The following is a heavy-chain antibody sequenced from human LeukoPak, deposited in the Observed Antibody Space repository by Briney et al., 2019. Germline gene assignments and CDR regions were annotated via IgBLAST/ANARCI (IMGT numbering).Heavy chain of an antibody. J-gene: IGHJ4*02. CDR3: ARAGYDSSGYYLDY. V-gene: IGHV4-59*01. D-gene: IGHD3-22*01. Sequence: SETLSLTCTVSGGSISPYYWSWLRQPPGKGLEWIGYIYYSGSTNYNPSLKSRVTISVDTSKNQFSLKLSSVTAADTAVYYCARAGYDSSGYYLDYWGQGTLVTVSS. CDR1: GGSISPYY. CDR2: IYYSGST.